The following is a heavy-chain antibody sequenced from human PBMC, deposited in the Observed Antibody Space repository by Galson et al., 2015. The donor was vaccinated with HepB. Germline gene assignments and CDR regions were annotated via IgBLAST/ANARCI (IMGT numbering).Heavy chain of an antibody. J-gene: IGHJ6*02. D-gene: IGHD3-10*01. V-gene: IGHV1-18*04. CDR1: GYTFTDYG. CDR2: ISGHNGNT. Sequence: SVKVSCKASGYTFTDYGISWVRQAPGQGFEWMGWISGHNGNTNYAQKFQGRVTMTTDTSTTTAYMELTSLRSDDTAVYYCARVWVTMVRGVINYFGMDVWGQGTTVTVSS. CDR3: ARVWVTMVRGVINYFGMDV.